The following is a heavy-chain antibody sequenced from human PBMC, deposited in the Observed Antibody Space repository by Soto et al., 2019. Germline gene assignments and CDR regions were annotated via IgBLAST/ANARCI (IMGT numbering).Heavy chain of an antibody. CDR3: AKEGSWVTTKGPVFDY. Sequence: GGSLRLSCAASGFTFTTYAMSWVRQTPGKGLEWVSGISDGGGSTYYADSVKGRFTVSRDNSKNTLYLQMNSLRAEDTAVYYCAKEGSWVTTKGPVFDYWGQGTLVTVSS. CDR2: ISDGGGST. J-gene: IGHJ4*02. CDR1: GFTFTTYA. V-gene: IGHV3-23*01. D-gene: IGHD1-1*01.